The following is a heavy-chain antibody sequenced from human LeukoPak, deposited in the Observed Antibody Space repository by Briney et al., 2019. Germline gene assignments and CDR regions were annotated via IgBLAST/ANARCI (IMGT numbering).Heavy chain of an antibody. CDR3: ARGLRAPVVAPTNLPYYGMDV. CDR1: GGSISSGGYY. D-gene: IGHD2-21*01. V-gene: IGHV4-31*03. J-gene: IGHJ6*02. Sequence: SETLSLTCTVSGGSISSGGYYWSWIRQHPGKGLEWIGYIYYSGSTYYNPSLKSRVTISVDTSKNQFSLKLSSVTAADTAVYYCARGLRAPVVAPTNLPYYGMDVWGQGTTVTVSS. CDR2: IYYSGST.